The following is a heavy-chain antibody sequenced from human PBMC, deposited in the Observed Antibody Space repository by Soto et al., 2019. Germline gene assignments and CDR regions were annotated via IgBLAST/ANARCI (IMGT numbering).Heavy chain of an antibody. D-gene: IGHD6-19*01. J-gene: IGHJ1*01. CDR1: GGSISSSSYY. V-gene: IGHV4-61*05. Sequence: SETLSLTCTVSGGSISSSSYYWGWIRQPPGKGLEWIGYIYYSGSTNYNPSLKSRVTISVDTSKNQFSLKLSSVTAADTAVYYCASGYSSGVLDLEYFQHWGQGTLVTVSS. CDR2: IYYSGST. CDR3: ASGYSSGVLDLEYFQH.